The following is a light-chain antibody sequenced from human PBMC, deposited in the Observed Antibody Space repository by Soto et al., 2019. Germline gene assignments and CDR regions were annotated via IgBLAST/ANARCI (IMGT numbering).Light chain of an antibody. V-gene: IGKV3-11*01. CDR3: QQGSNWYT. CDR2: DTS. CDR1: QSVDRY. J-gene: IGKJ2*01. Sequence: EIVLTQSPATLSLSPGDRATLSCRASQSVDRYLAWYQEKPGQAPRLLIYDTSDRDTGIPDRFSGSGSGKDFTLTTSRLEPEDFAVYYCQQGSNWYTFGQGTKLEIK.